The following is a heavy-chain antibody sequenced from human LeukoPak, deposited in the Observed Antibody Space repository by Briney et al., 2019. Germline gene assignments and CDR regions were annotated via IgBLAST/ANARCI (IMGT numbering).Heavy chain of an antibody. V-gene: IGHV4-39*01. CDR3: PSHGTAAGEDAFDI. J-gene: IGHJ3*02. CDR2: IYYSGST. Sequence: SETLSLTCTVSGGSISSSSYYWGWIRQPPGKGLEWIGSIYYSGSTYYNPSLKSRVTISVDTSKNQFSLKLSSETAADTAVYYCPSHGTAAGEDAFDIWGQGTLVTVSS. CDR1: GGSISSSSYY. D-gene: IGHD6-13*01.